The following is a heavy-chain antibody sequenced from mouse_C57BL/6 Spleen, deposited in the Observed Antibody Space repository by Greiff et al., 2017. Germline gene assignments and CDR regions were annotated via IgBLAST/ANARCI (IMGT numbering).Heavy chain of an antibody. CDR2: ISSGGSYT. V-gene: IGHV5-6*01. CDR1: GFTFSSYG. Sequence: EVQLVESGGDLVKPGGSLKLSCAASGFTFSSYGMSWVRPTPDKRLAWVATISSGGSYTYYPDSVKGRFTISRDNAKNTLYLQMSSLKSEDTAMYYCARQSGLYYFDYWGQGTTLTVSS. CDR3: ARQSGLYYFDY. J-gene: IGHJ2*01.